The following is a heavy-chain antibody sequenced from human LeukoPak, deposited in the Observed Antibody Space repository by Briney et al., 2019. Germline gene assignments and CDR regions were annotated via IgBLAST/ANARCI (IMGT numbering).Heavy chain of an antibody. Sequence: GGSLRLSCAVSGFTFSSYGMHWVRQAPGKGLEWVAVISYDGSNKYYADSVKGRFTISRDNSKNTLYLQMNSLRAEDTAVYYCAKDGGGGDFDYWGQGTLVTVSS. CDR1: GFTFSSYG. CDR3: AKDGGGGDFDY. CDR2: ISYDGSNK. V-gene: IGHV3-30*18. D-gene: IGHD2-15*01. J-gene: IGHJ4*02.